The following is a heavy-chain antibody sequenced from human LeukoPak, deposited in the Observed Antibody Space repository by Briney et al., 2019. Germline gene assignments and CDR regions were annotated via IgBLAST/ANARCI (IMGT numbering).Heavy chain of an antibody. CDR1: GFSFSDYY. CDR3: AKDMIRYRGYEGDAFDI. CDR2: ISTGGTTT. V-gene: IGHV3-11*01. D-gene: IGHD5-12*01. Sequence: GGSLRLSCAASGFSFSDYYMGWVRQAPGKGLEWISYISTGGTTTYYADSVKGRFTISRDNAKNSLYLQMNSLRAEDTALYYCAKDMIRYRGYEGDAFDIWGQGTMVTVSS. J-gene: IGHJ3*02.